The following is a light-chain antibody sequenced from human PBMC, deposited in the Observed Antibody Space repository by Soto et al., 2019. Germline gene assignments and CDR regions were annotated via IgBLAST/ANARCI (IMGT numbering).Light chain of an antibody. J-gene: IGKJ4*01. CDR3: QQFSSYPLT. V-gene: IGKV3-20*01. CDR1: QSLLHSNGYNY. Sequence: IVMTKSPLSLPGTPGEPSSISCSASQSLLHSNGYNYLAWYQQKPGQAPRLLIYDASSRATGIPDRFSGGGSGTDFTLTISRLEPEDFAVYYCQQFSSYPLTFGGGTKVDIK. CDR2: DAS.